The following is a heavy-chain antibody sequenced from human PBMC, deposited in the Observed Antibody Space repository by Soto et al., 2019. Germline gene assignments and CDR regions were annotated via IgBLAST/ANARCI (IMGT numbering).Heavy chain of an antibody. Sequence: SQTLSLTCAISGDSVSSNSAAWNWIRQSPSRGLEWLGRTYYRSKWYNDYAVSVKSRITINPDTSKNQFSLQLNSVTPEDTAVYYCARGIVVVPAAMRGPSFRYYYYYMDVWGKGTTVTVSS. CDR1: GDSVSSNSAA. J-gene: IGHJ6*03. V-gene: IGHV6-1*01. D-gene: IGHD2-2*01. CDR3: ARGIVVVPAAMRGPSFRYYYYYMDV. CDR2: TYYRSKWYN.